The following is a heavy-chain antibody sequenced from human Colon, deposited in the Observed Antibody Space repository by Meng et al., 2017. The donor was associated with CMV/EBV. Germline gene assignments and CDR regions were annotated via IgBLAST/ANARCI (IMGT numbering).Heavy chain of an antibody. CDR3: ARVFAASSGWFDP. Sequence: SVKVSCKASGNILSGDYIHWVRQAPGQGLDWVGMVSLIGERPKYAQKFQGRVTMTRDTSTSTFYMELSSLVSEDTAVYYCARVFAASSGWFDPWGQGTLVTVSS. V-gene: IGHV1-46*01. CDR2: VSLIGERP. J-gene: IGHJ5*02. D-gene: IGHD6-6*01. CDR1: GNILSGDY.